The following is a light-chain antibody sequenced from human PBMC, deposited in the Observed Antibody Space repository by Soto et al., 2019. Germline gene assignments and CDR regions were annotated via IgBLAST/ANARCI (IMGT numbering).Light chain of an antibody. V-gene: IGKV3-20*01. CDR2: GAS. CDR3: QQYASSPLT. J-gene: IGKJ4*01. Sequence: EIVLTQSPGTLSLSSGERATLSCRASQSVRSNYLAWYQQKPGQAPRLLIYGASSRASGIPDRFGGSGSGTDFTLTISTLEPEDFAVYYCQQYASSPLTFGGGTKVAIK. CDR1: QSVRSNY.